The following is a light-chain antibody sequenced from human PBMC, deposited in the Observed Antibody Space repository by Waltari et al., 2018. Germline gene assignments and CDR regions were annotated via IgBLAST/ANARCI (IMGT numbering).Light chain of an antibody. CDR3: QSADMSATYWV. J-gene: IGLJ3*02. CDR2: RDI. CDR1: ALLKQY. Sequence: SYELTQPPSVSVSPGQSANITCSGDALLKQYTSWYQQKPGQAPVLIIYRDIKRASGIPERISGSSSGTTATLTIGGVQAEDEADYFCQSADMSATYWVFGGGTKMTVL. V-gene: IGLV3-25*03.